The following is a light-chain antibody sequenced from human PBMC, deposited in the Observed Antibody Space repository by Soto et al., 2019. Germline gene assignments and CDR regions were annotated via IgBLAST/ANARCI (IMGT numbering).Light chain of an antibody. CDR3: SPYTSSSTYV. CDR1: SSDVGGYNY. J-gene: IGLJ1*01. V-gene: IGLV2-14*01. Sequence: QSVLTQPASVSGSPGQSITISCTGTSSDVGGYNYVSWYQQHPGKAPKLMIYEVSNRPSGVSNRFSGSKSGNTASLTISGLQAEDEADYYYSPYTSSSTYVFGTGTKVTVL. CDR2: EVS.